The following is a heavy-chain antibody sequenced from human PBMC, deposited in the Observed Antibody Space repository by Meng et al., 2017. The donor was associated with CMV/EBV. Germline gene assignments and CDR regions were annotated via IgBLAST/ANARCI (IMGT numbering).Heavy chain of an antibody. CDR3: ARERTYLRGYSCYDFWYFDY. CDR2: IKQDGSEK. Sequence: GESLKISCAASGFTFSSYWMSWVRQAPGKGLEWVANIKQDGSEKYYVDSVKGRFTISRDNAKNSLYLQMNSLRAEDTAVYYCARERTYLRGYSCYDFWYFDYWGQGTLVTVSS. J-gene: IGHJ4*02. D-gene: IGHD5-12*01. CDR1: GFTFSSYW. V-gene: IGHV3-7*01.